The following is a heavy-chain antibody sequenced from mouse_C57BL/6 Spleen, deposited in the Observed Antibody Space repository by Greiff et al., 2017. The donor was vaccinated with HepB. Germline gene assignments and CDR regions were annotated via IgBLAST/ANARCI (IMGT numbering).Heavy chain of an antibody. Sequence: VQLQQSGPELVKPGASVKMSCKASGYTFTDYNMHWVKQSHGKSLEWIGYINPNNGGTSYNQKFKGKATLTVNKSSSTAYMELRSLTSEDSAVYYCARNLFITTVVAPFDYWGQGTTLTVSS. V-gene: IGHV1-22*01. CDR1: GYTFTDYN. J-gene: IGHJ2*01. D-gene: IGHD1-1*01. CDR2: INPNNGGT. CDR3: ARNLFITTVVAPFDY.